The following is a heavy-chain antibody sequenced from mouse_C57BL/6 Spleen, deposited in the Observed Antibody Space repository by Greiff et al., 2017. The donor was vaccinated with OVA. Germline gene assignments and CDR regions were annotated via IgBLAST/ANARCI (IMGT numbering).Heavy chain of an antibody. J-gene: IGHJ4*01. CDR2: IDPSDSYT. Sequence: QVQLQQPGAELVMPGASVKLSCKASGYTFTSYWMHWVKQRPGQGLEWIGEIDPSDSYTNYNQKFKGKSTLTVDKSSSTAYMQLSSLTSEDSAVYYCARGGKEGGYAMDYWGQGTSVTVSS. CDR3: ARGGKEGGYAMDY. V-gene: IGHV1-69*01. D-gene: IGHD2-1*01. CDR1: GYTFTSYW.